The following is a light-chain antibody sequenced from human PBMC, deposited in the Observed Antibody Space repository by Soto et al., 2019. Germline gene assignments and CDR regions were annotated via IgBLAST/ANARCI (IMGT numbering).Light chain of an antibody. V-gene: IGKV3-20*01. CDR1: QSVSSSY. CDR2: GAS. CDR3: QQYGSSPRT. J-gene: IGKJ1*01. Sequence: IVLTQSPCTLSLSPGERATLSCRASQSVSSSYLAWYRQKPGQAPRLLIYGASSRATGIPDRFSGSGSGTDFTLTITRLEPEDFAVYYCQQYGSSPRTFGQGTKVDI.